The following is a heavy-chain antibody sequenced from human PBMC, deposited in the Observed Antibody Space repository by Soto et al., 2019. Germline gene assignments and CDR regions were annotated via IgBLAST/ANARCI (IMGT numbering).Heavy chain of an antibody. Sequence: SETLSLTCTVSGGSISSSTYYWGWMRQPPGKGLEWIASFFIGGNTYYNPSLKSRVTISVDTSKNQFSLKLSSVTAADTAVYYCARNTVRSSSYHPSSWFDPWGQGTLVTVSS. CDR1: GGSISSSTYY. CDR3: ARNTVRSSSYHPSSWFDP. V-gene: IGHV4-39*01. D-gene: IGHD2-15*01. J-gene: IGHJ5*02. CDR2: FFIGGNT.